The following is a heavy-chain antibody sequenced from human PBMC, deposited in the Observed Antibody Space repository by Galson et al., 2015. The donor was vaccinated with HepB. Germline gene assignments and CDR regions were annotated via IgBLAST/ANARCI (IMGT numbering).Heavy chain of an antibody. CDR3: ARGRETGTTFDY. CDR1: GGSMNSGGYS. Sequence: TLSLTCAVSGGSMNSGGYSWSWIRQPPGKGLEWIGYIFQSGNTYYNPPLKSRVTISGDRSKNQFSLKLSSVTAADTAVCFCARGRETGTTFDYWGQGTLVTVSS. J-gene: IGHJ4*02. V-gene: IGHV4-30-2*01. D-gene: IGHD1-14*01. CDR2: IFQSGNT.